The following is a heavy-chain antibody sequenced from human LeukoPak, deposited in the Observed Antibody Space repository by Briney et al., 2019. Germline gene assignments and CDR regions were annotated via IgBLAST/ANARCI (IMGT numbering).Heavy chain of an antibody. CDR2: IYHSGST. CDR1: GYSISSGYY. D-gene: IGHD6-13*01. CDR3: ARDRAAAAGTGDY. J-gene: IGHJ4*02. V-gene: IGHV4-38-2*02. Sequence: SETLSLTCTVSGYSISSGYYWGWIRQPPGKGLEWIGSIYHSGSTYYNPSLKSRVTISVDTSKNQFSLKLSSVTAADTAVYYCARDRAAAAGTGDYWGQGPWSPSPQ.